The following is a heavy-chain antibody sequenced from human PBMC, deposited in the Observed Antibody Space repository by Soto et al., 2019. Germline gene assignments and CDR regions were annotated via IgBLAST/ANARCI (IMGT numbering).Heavy chain of an antibody. CDR2: IYSSGST. CDR1: GFTVSSND. CDR3: ARRPLNSNGAY. V-gene: IGHV3-53*01. Sequence: EVQLVESGGDLIQPGGSLRLSCAASGFTVSSNDMSWVRQAPGKGLEWVSLIYSSGSTPYADSVKGRFTISRDNSKNTVHLQMNTLRAEDTAVYYCARRPLNSNGAYWGQGTLVTVSS. J-gene: IGHJ4*02. D-gene: IGHD3-22*01.